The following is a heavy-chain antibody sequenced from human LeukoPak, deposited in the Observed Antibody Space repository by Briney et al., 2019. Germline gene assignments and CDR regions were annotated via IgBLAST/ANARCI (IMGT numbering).Heavy chain of an antibody. Sequence: GRSLRLSCAASGFTFDDYAMHWVRQAPGKGLEWVSGISWNSGSIGYADSVKGRFTISRDNAKNSLYLQMNSLRAEDTALYYCATLYGDYNWYLDLWGRGTLVNVSS. D-gene: IGHD4-17*01. CDR2: ISWNSGSI. CDR1: GFTFDDYA. J-gene: IGHJ2*01. CDR3: ATLYGDYNWYLDL. V-gene: IGHV3-9*01.